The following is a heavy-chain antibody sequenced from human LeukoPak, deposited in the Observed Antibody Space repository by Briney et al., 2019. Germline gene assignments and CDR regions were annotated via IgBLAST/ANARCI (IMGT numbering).Heavy chain of an antibody. Sequence: PGGSLRLSCAASGFTFDDYAMHWVRQAPGKGLEWVSLISWDGGSTYYADSVKGRFTISRDNSKNSLYLQMNSLRAEDTALYYCARGLQKFYSPGYAEYFQHWGQGTLVTVSS. D-gene: IGHD2-15*01. CDR3: ARGLQKFYSPGYAEYFQH. J-gene: IGHJ1*01. V-gene: IGHV3-43D*03. CDR2: ISWDGGST. CDR1: GFTFDDYA.